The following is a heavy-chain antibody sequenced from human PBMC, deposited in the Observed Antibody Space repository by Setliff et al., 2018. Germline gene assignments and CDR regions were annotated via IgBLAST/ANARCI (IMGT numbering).Heavy chain of an antibody. CDR2: IRHDESDI. CDR3: VGDSSADYYDNDYFKY. J-gene: IGHJ1*01. V-gene: IGHV3-30*02. CDR1: GFTFRGFA. D-gene: IGHD2-21*02. Sequence: GGSLRLSCAASGFTFRGFAMHWVRQAPGKGLEWVAFIRHDESDIYYTNSVKGRFTVSRDNSKNTLYLQMNILRPEDTALYYCVGDSSADYYDNDYFKYWGQGALVTVSA.